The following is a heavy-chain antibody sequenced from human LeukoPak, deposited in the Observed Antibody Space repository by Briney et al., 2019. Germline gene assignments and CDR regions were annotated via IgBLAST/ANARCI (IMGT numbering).Heavy chain of an antibody. CDR3: ATLNWEHWYFDL. V-gene: IGHV1-24*01. J-gene: IGHJ2*01. D-gene: IGHD1-26*01. Sequence: GASVNVSCKVSGYTLTELSMHWVRQAPGKGLEWMGGFDPEDGETIYAQKFQGRVTMTEDTSTDTAYMELSSLRSEDTAVYYCATLNWEHWYFDLWGRGTLVTVSS. CDR1: GYTLTELS. CDR2: FDPEDGET.